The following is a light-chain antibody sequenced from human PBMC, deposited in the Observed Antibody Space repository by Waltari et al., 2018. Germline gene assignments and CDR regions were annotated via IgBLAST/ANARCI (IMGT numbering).Light chain of an antibody. J-gene: IGKJ4*01. Sequence: DMQMTQSPSTLSASVGDRVTITCRASQSVNSWLAWYQQKPGKAPKVLIHRASTLESGVPSRCSGSGSGTEFTLTISSLQPDDFATYYCQQYNNYLLTFGGGTKVEIK. V-gene: IGKV1-5*03. CDR3: QQYNNYLLT. CDR1: QSVNSW. CDR2: RAS.